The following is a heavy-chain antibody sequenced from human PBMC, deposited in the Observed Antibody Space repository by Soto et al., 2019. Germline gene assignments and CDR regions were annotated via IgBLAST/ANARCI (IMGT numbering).Heavy chain of an antibody. V-gene: IGHV1-18*01. CDR3: AMVDVYVTPSPQDV. CDR1: GYTFTRYG. D-gene: IGHD3-16*01. Sequence: QVQLVQSGAEVKNPGASVKVSCKASGYTFTRYGIGWARQAPGQGLEGMGWINTYNGNTNYAQNVQGRVTLTTDTSTSTAYMELRSLISNDTAIYYCAMVDVYVTPSPQDVWGQGTTVIVYS. J-gene: IGHJ6*02. CDR2: INTYNGNT.